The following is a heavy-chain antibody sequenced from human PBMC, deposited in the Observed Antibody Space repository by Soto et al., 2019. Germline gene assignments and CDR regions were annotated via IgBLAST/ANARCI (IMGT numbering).Heavy chain of an antibody. D-gene: IGHD2-21*02. CDR1: GYTFTSYA. J-gene: IGHJ4*02. CDR3: ARSIVVVTAADY. V-gene: IGHV1-3*01. CDR2: INAGNGNT. Sequence: ASVKVSCKASGYTFTSYAMHWVRQAPGQGLEWMGWINAGNGNTKYSQKFQGRVTITRDTSASTAYMELSSLRSEDTAVYYCARSIVVVTAADYWGQGTLVTVSS.